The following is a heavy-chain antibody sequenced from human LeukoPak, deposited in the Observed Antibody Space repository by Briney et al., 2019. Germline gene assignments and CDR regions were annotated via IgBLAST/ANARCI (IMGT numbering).Heavy chain of an antibody. J-gene: IGHJ4*02. CDR3: ARCIAVAGTPFDY. CDR2: ISYDGSNK. Sequence: GGSLRLSCAASGFTFSSYAMHWVRQAPGKGLEWVAVISYDGSNKYYADSVKGRFTISRDNSKNTPYLQMNSLRAEDTAVYYCARCIAVAGTPFDYWGQGTLVTVSS. CDR1: GFTFSSYA. D-gene: IGHD6-19*01. V-gene: IGHV3-30-3*01.